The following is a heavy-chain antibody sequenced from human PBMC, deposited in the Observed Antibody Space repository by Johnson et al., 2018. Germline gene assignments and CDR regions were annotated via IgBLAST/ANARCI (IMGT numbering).Heavy chain of an antibody. Sequence: VQLQESGGGLVQPGRSQRLSCAASGFTFDDYAMHWVRQAPGKGLEWVSGISWNSGSIDYADSVKGRFTISRDNAKNSLYLQMNSLRAEDTAGYYCARRIVGANYYYGMDVWGQGTTVTVSS. CDR1: GFTFDDYA. CDR2: ISWNSGSI. V-gene: IGHV3-9*01. D-gene: IGHD1-26*01. CDR3: ARRIVGANYYYGMDV. J-gene: IGHJ6*02.